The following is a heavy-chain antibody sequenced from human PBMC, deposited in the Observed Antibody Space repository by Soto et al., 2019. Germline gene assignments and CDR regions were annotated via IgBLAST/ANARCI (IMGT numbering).Heavy chain of an antibody. V-gene: IGHV3-7*02. CDR1: GFTFSSSW. D-gene: IGHD2-8*02. Sequence: EMQLVESGGALVQPGGSLRLSCAASGFTFSSSWMAWVRQAPGKGLEWVANINPEGSAEYYVDSVKGRFTISRDNAKNSLHLQMNSLRLEDTALYYCARHGVWCFDFWGQGTLVSISS. CDR3: ARHGVWCFDF. CDR2: INPEGSAE. J-gene: IGHJ4*02.